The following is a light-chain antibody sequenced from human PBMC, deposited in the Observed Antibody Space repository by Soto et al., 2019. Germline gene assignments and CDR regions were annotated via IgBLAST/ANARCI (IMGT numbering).Light chain of an antibody. V-gene: IGLV2-8*01. J-gene: IGLJ1*01. Sequence: QSARTEPPSSSGPPGQSVTISCTGTSSDVGGYNYVSWYQQYPGKAPKLMIYEVSKRPSGVPDRFSGSKSGNTASLTVSGLQAEDEADYYCSSYAGSNEGVFGTGTKVPVL. CDR3: SSYAGSNEGV. CDR2: EVS. CDR1: SSDVGGYNY.